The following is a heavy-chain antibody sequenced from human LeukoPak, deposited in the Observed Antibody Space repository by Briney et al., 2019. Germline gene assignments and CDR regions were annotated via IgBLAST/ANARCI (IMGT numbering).Heavy chain of an antibody. CDR2: ISSGGSTI. Sequence: PGGSLRLSCAASGFTFSDHYMSWIRQAPGKGLEWVSYISSGGSTIYYADSVKGRFTISRDNAKNSLYLQMDSLRAEDTAVYYCARDHSGWSIIDWGQGTLVTVSS. CDR1: GFTFSDHY. D-gene: IGHD6-19*01. CDR3: ARDHSGWSIID. J-gene: IGHJ4*02. V-gene: IGHV3-11*01.